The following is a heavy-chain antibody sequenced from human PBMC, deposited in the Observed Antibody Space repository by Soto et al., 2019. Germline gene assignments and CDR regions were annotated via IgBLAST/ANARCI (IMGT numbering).Heavy chain of an antibody. CDR2: INHSGST. D-gene: IGHD4-17*01. J-gene: IGHJ3*02. CDR3: ARGGLRYDAFDI. CDR1: GGSFSGYY. V-gene: IGHV4-34*01. Sequence: QVQLQQWGAGLLKPSETLSLTCAVYGGSFSGYYWSWIRQPPGKGLEWIGEINHSGSTNYNPSLKSRVTISVDTYKNQFSLKLSSVTAADTAVYYCARGGLRYDAFDIWGQGTMVTVSS.